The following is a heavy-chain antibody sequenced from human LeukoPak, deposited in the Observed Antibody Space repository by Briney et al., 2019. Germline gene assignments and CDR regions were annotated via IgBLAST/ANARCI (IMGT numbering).Heavy chain of an antibody. CDR2: ISSSSSYI. CDR3: ARSDILTPGDV. V-gene: IGHV3-21*01. Sequence: GGSLRLSCAASGFTFSSYSMNWVRQAPGKGLEWVSSISSSSSYIYYADSVKGRFTISRDNAKNSLYLQMNSLRAEDTAVYYCARSDILTPGDVWGKGTTVTDSS. J-gene: IGHJ6*04. D-gene: IGHD3-9*01. CDR1: GFTFSSYS.